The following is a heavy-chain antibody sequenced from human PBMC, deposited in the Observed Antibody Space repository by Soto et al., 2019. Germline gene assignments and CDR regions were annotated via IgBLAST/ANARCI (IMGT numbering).Heavy chain of an antibody. CDR2: IYYSGST. V-gene: IGHV4-39*01. J-gene: IGHJ4*02. Sequence: SLTCTVSGGSISSSSYYWGWIRQPPGKGLEWIGSIYYSGSTYYNPSLKSRVTISVDTSKNQFSLKLSSVTAADTAVYYCARLVTMIVGYGLDYWGQGTLVTVSS. D-gene: IGHD3-22*01. CDR3: ARLVTMIVGYGLDY. CDR1: GGSISSSSYY.